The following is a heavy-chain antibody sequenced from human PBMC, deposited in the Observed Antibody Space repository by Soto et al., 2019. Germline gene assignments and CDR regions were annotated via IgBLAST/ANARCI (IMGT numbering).Heavy chain of an antibody. CDR1: GGSISSYY. Sequence: SETLSLTCTVSGGSISSYYWSWIRQPPGKGLEWIGYIYYSGSTNYNPSLKSRVTISVDTSKNQFSLKLSSVTAADTAVYYCARAQYYDFWSGYYTRTTYAFDIWGQGTMVTVSS. CDR2: IYYSGST. J-gene: IGHJ3*02. CDR3: ARAQYYDFWSGYYTRTTYAFDI. D-gene: IGHD3-3*01. V-gene: IGHV4-59*12.